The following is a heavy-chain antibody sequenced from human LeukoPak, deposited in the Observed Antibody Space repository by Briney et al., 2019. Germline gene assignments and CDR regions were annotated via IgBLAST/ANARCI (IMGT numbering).Heavy chain of an antibody. V-gene: IGHV3-21*01. D-gene: IGHD3-16*02. CDR3: ARDHINVNAFDI. CDR1: GFTFSSYS. CDR2: ISSSSTYI. Sequence: GGSLRLSCAASGFTFSSYSMNWVRQAPGERLEWVSSISSSSTYIYYADSVKGRFTISRDDAKNSLFLQMNSLRAEDTAVYYCARDHINVNAFDIWGQGTMVTVSS. J-gene: IGHJ3*02.